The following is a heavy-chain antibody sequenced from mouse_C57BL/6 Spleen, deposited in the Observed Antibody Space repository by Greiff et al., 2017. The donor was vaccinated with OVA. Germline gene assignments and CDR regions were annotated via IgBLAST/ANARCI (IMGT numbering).Heavy chain of an antibody. Sequence: EVMLVESGPELVKPGASVKMSCKASGYTFTDYNMHWVKQSHGKSLEWIGYINPNNGGTSYNQKFKGKATLTVNKSSSTAYMELRSLTSEDSAVYYCAKRGYSNYWFAYWGQGTLVTVSA. CDR2: INPNNGGT. J-gene: IGHJ3*01. CDR3: AKRGYSNYWFAY. D-gene: IGHD2-5*01. V-gene: IGHV1-22*01. CDR1: GYTFTDYN.